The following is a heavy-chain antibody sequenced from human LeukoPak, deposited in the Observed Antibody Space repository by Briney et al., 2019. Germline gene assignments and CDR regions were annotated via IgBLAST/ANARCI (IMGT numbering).Heavy chain of an antibody. D-gene: IGHD6-6*01. CDR3: AMSIPVYSSSSYAFDI. J-gene: IGHJ3*02. Sequence: PSETLSLTCTVSGGSISSGGYYWSWIRQPPGKGLEWIGYIYHSGSTYYNPSLKSRVTISVDRSKNQFSLRLSSVTAADTAVYYCAMSIPVYSSSSYAFDIWGQGTMVTVSS. V-gene: IGHV4-30-2*01. CDR2: IYHSGST. CDR1: GGSISSGGYY.